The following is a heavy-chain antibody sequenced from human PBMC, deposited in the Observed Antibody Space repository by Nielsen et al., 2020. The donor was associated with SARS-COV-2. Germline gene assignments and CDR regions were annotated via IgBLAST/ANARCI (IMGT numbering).Heavy chain of an antibody. Sequence: GESLKISCAASGFTFSDYYMSWIRQAPGKGLEWVSYISSSSSYTNYADSVKGRFTISRDNAKNSLYLQMNSLRAEDTAVYYCARWDSGWLKGLARGQGTLVTVSS. CDR3: ARWDSGWLKGLA. V-gene: IGHV3-11*06. J-gene: IGHJ4*02. CDR1: GFTFSDYY. CDR2: ISSSSSYT. D-gene: IGHD6-19*01.